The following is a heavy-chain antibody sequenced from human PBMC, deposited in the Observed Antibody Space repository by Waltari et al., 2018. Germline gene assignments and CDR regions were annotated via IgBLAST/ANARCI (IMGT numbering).Heavy chain of an antibody. D-gene: IGHD1-26*01. V-gene: IGHV4-4*02. CDR2: IHGSGRS. CDR3: ARDRGRGLYLDS. CDR1: GDSISGSYW. J-gene: IGHJ4*02. Sequence: QVQLQESGPGLVKPSGTLSVTCAVSGDSISGSYWWSWVRQPPGKGLEWIGQIHGSGRSNYNPSLESRLTVSMDTSSNHFSLTVTSATAADTAMYYCARDRGRGLYLDSWGQGTLVTVSP.